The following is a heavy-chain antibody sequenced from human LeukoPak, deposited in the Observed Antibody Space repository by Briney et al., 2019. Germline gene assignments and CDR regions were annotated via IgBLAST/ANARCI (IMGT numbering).Heavy chain of an antibody. V-gene: IGHV3-33*01. CDR2: IWYDGSNK. D-gene: IGHD2-2*01. Sequence: PGRSLRLSCAASGFTFSSYGMHWVRQAPGKGLEWVAVIWYDGSNKYYADSVKGRFTISRDNSKNTLYPQMNSLRAEDTAVYYCARGGIPSPKYCSSTSCYNSPFDYWGQGTLVTVSS. J-gene: IGHJ4*02. CDR3: ARGGIPSPKYCSSTSCYNSPFDY. CDR1: GFTFSSYG.